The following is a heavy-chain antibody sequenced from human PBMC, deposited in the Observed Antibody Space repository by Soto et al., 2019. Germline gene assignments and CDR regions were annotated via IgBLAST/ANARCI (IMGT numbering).Heavy chain of an antibody. J-gene: IGHJ4*02. V-gene: IGHV1-69*01. CDR3: VSFRSVPSDMYFGSWSSLDD. Sequence: QVQLEQSEIEVKKPGSSVKVPCKVSGGAISWVRQAPGQGFEWLAGIVPTYRTIKYGQKFPDRLTITADYMPLTRLRPGDPAVYYCVSFRSVPSDMYFGSWSSLDDWGQGTLV. D-gene: IGHD3-10*01. CDR2: IVPTYRTI. CDR1: GGA.